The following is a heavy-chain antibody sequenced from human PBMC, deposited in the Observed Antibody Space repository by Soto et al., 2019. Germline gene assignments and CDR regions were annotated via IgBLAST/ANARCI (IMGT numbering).Heavy chain of an antibody. V-gene: IGHV4-34*01. CDR2: INHSGST. CDR3: ARSGSVVVAAIARGARRFDP. Sequence: QVQLQQWGAGLLKPSETLSLTCAVYGGSFSGYYWSWIRQPPGKGLEWIGEINHSGSTNYNPSLKSRVTISVDTSKNQFSLKLSSVTAADTAVYYCARSGSVVVAAIARGARRFDPWGQGTLVTVSS. CDR1: GGSFSGYY. J-gene: IGHJ5*02. D-gene: IGHD2-15*01.